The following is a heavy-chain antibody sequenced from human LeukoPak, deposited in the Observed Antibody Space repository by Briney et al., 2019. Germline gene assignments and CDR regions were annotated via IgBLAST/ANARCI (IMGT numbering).Heavy chain of an antibody. D-gene: IGHD6-13*01. Sequence: ASVKVSCKASGYTFTTYAMNWVRQAPGQGLEWMGWINTNTGNPTYAQGFTGRFVFSLDTSVSTTYLQISSLKAEDTAVYYCARKVYSSSWFDNWFDPWGQGTLVTVSS. CDR2: INTNTGNP. CDR3: ARKVYSSSWFDNWFDP. J-gene: IGHJ5*02. V-gene: IGHV7-4-1*02. CDR1: GYTFTTYA.